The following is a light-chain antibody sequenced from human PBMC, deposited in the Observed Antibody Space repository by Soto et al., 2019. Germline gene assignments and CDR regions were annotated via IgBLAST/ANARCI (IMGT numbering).Light chain of an antibody. CDR2: GAS. V-gene: IGKV3-20*01. CDR1: QSVSNHY. Sequence: EVVLAQSPATLSLSPGDRATLSYRASQSVSNHYLAWYQQKPGQAPRLLIYGASNRATGIPDRFSGSGSGTDFTLTISRLVPDDFVVYYCQQYGSSGTFGQGTKV. CDR3: QQYGSSGT. J-gene: IGKJ1*01.